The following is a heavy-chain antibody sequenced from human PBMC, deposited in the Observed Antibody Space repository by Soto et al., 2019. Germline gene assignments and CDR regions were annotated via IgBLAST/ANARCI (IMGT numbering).Heavy chain of an antibody. Sequence: ASVKVSCKASGGTFSSYAISWVRQAPGQGLEWMGGIIPIFGTANYAQKFQGRVTITADESTSTAYMELSSLRSEDTAVYYCARGETGIVGALAFDYWGQGTLVTVSS. CDR3: ARGETGIVGALAFDY. CDR2: IIPIFGTA. V-gene: IGHV1-69*13. J-gene: IGHJ4*02. D-gene: IGHD1-26*01. CDR1: GGTFSSYA.